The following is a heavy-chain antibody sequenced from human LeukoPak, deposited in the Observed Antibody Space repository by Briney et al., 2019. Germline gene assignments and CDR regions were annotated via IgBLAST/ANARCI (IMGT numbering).Heavy chain of an antibody. D-gene: IGHD7-27*01. CDR2: ISYSGST. V-gene: IGHV4-59*08. J-gene: IGHJ2*01. CDR1: GGSISSYY. Sequence: SETLSLTCSVFGGSISSYYWSWIRQPPGKGLEWIGYISYSGSTNYNPSLKSRVTISVDTSKNQFSLKLSSVTAADTAVYYCARQGPTNWGSRAYWYFDLWGRGTLVTVSS. CDR3: ARQGPTNWGSRAYWYFDL.